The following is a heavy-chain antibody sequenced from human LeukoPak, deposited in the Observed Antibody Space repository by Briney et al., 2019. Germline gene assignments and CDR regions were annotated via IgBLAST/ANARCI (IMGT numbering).Heavy chain of an antibody. D-gene: IGHD3-10*01. CDR3: ADFGFTSSSL. J-gene: IGHJ4*02. CDR2: IKNKDQRYTT. CDR1: GFTFNNHY. Sequence: PGGSLRLSCVTSGFTFNNHYIDWVCQAPGKGLEWVCQIKNKDQRYTTQYVASVKRRFSISRDDSKNSVYLQMNSLGSEDTAVYFCADFGFTSSSLWGQETLVTVSS. V-gene: IGHV3-72*01.